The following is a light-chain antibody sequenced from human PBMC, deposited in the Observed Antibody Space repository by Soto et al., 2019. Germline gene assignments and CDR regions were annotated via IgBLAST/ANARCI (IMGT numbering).Light chain of an antibody. CDR1: QGIRSW. Sequence: DFQMTQSPSSVSASVGDRVTITCRASQGIRSWLAWYQQKPGKAPRLLIYAASSLQSGVPSRFSGIGSGTDFTLTISCLQPEDFAVYYCQQADSFPPSFGPGTKVDIK. CDR2: AAS. V-gene: IGKV1-12*01. CDR3: QQADSFPPS. J-gene: IGKJ3*01.